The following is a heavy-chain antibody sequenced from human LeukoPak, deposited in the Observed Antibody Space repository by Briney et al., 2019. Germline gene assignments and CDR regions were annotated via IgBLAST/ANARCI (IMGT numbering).Heavy chain of an antibody. CDR3: AKEDISGWDFDY. CDR2: ISGSGGST. Sequence: GGSLRLSCAASGFTFSSYAMNWVRQAPGKGLEWVSAISGSGGSTYYADSVKGRFAISRYNSKNTLYLQMSSLRAEDTAVYYCAKEDISGWDFDYWGQGTLVTVSS. J-gene: IGHJ4*02. D-gene: IGHD6-19*01. V-gene: IGHV3-23*01. CDR1: GFTFSSYA.